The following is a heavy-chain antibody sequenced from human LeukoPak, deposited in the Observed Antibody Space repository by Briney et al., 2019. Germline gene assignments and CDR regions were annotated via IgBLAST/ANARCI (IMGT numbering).Heavy chain of an antibody. CDR1: GGSISSYY. J-gene: IGHJ4*02. CDR3: ARGFPLQLWLREYYFDY. Sequence: SETLSLTCTVSGGSISSYYWSWIRQPPGKGLEWIGYIYYSGSTNYNPSLKGRVTISVDTSKNQFSLKLSSVTAADTAVYYCARGFPLQLWLREYYFDYWGQGTLVTVSS. V-gene: IGHV4-59*01. D-gene: IGHD5-18*01. CDR2: IYYSGST.